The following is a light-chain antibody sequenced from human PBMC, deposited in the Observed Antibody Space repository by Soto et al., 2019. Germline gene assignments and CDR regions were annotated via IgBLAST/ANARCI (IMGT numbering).Light chain of an antibody. Sequence: EIVMTQSPATLSVSPGERATLSCKASQSVSSNLAWYQQKPGQAPRLLIYGASTRAIGIPARFSGSRSGTEFTLTISSLQSEDFAVYYCQQYDNWTRTFGQGTKVEIK. V-gene: IGKV3-15*01. CDR2: GAS. CDR1: QSVSSN. J-gene: IGKJ1*01. CDR3: QQYDNWTRT.